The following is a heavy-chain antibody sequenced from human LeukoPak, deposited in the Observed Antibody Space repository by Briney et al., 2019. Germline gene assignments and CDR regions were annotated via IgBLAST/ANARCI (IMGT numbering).Heavy chain of an antibody. D-gene: IGHD5-18*01. CDR2: IYTSGST. CDR3: ARDPKTAMPDYFDY. V-gene: IGHV4-4*07. J-gene: IGHJ4*02. Sequence: SETLSLTCTVSGGSISSYYWSWIRQPAGKGLEWIGRIYTSGSTNYNPSLKSRVTMSVDTSKNQFSLKLSSVTAADTAVYYCARDPKTAMPDYFDYWGQGTLVSVSS. CDR1: GGSISSYY.